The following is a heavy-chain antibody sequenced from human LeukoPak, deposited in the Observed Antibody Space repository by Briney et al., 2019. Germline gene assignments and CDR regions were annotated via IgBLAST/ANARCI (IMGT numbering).Heavy chain of an antibody. J-gene: IGHJ4*02. Sequence: PGGSLRLSCAASGFTFSSYEMNWVRQAPGKGLEWVSYISSSGSTIYYADFVKGRFTISRDNAKNSLYLQMNSLRAEDTAVYYCAVTRTRGDHWGQGTLVTVSS. CDR2: ISSSGSTI. D-gene: IGHD3-10*01. CDR3: AVTRTRGDH. V-gene: IGHV3-48*03. CDR1: GFTFSSYE.